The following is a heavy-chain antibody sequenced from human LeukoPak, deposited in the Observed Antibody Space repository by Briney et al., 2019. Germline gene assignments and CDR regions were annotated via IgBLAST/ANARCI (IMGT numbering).Heavy chain of an antibody. D-gene: IGHD6-13*01. CDR1: GGSVSSGSYY. CDR3: ATGIAAAGNYFDY. J-gene: IGHJ4*02. V-gene: IGHV4-39*01. Sequence: SETLSLTCTVSGGSVSSGSYYWSWIRQPPGKGLEWIGSIYYSGSTYYNPSLKSRVTISADTSKNQFSLKLSSVTAADTAVYYCATGIAAAGNYFDYWGQGTLVTVSS. CDR2: IYYSGST.